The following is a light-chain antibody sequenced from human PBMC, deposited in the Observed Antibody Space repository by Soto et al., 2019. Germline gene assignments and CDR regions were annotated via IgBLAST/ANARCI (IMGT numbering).Light chain of an antibody. Sequence: EIVMTQSPATLSVSPGERATLSCRASQSVSSSLAWYQQKPGQAPRLLIYATSTRATGIPDRFSGSGSGTEFSLTISNLQSEDFAVYHCQQYDNKPPITFGQGTRLEIK. V-gene: IGKV3-15*01. J-gene: IGKJ5*01. CDR3: QQYDNKPPIT. CDR2: ATS. CDR1: QSVSSS.